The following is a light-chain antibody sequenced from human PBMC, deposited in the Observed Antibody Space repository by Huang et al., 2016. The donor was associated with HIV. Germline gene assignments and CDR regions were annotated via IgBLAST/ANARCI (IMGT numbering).Light chain of an antibody. CDR1: QSVSNN. J-gene: IGKJ1*01. CDR2: GAS. Sequence: EIVMTQSPVTLSVSPGERATLSCKVSQSVSNNLAWYQQKPGQAPRLLIYGASTRATGVPARFSGSGSGTEFTLTISSLESEDFAVYYCQQYNNWPPWTFGQGTKVEIK. V-gene: IGKV3-15*01. CDR3: QQYNNWPPWT.